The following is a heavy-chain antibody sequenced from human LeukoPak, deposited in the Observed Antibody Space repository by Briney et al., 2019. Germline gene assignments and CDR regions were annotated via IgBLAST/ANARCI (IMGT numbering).Heavy chain of an antibody. D-gene: IGHD3-22*01. CDR2: ISAYNGNT. CDR3: ARDRFILSYYYDSSGY. J-gene: IGHJ4*02. V-gene: IGHV1-18*01. CDR1: GYTFTSYG. Sequence: GASVKVSCKASGYTFTSYGISWVRQAPGRGLEWMGWISAYNGNTNYAQKLQGRVTMTTDTSTSTAYMELRSLRSDDTAVYYCARDRFILSYYYDSSGYWGQGTLVTVSS.